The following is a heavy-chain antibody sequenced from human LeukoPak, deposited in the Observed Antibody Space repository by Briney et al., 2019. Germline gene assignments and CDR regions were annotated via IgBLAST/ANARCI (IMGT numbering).Heavy chain of an antibody. D-gene: IGHD2-2*01. CDR1: GITVSSNY. CDR2: LYSGGST. J-gene: IGHJ4*02. CDR3: ANDLGYCSSTSCYDTFDY. Sequence: GGSLRLSCAASGITVSSNYMSWVRQAPGKGLEWVSVLYSGGSTYYADSVKGRLTISRDNSKNTLYLQMNSLRAEDTAVYYCANDLGYCSSTSCYDTFDYWGQGTLVTVSS. V-gene: IGHV3-53*01.